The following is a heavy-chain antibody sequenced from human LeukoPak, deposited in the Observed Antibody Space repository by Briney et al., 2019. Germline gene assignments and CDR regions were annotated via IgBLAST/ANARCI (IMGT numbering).Heavy chain of an antibody. CDR1: GFTFSTYN. D-gene: IGHD6-6*01. CDR2: ISSTSFYI. CDR3: ARDSSSPN. V-gene: IGHV3-21*01. Sequence: AGGSLRLSCAASGFTFSTYNMNWVRQAPGKGLEWVSSISSTSFYIYYADSVKGRFTISRDNAKNSVFLQMSSLRAEDTAVYYCARDSSSPNWGQGTLVTVSS. J-gene: IGHJ4*02.